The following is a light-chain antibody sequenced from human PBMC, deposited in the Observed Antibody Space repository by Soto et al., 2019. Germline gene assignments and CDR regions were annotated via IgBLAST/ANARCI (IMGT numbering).Light chain of an antibody. Sequence: DIVMTQSPDSLSVSLGERATISCKSSQSVYYRPNNKNYLAWYQQKPRQPPKLLIYWASTRESGVPDRFSGSGSGTDFTLTISSLQAEDVAVYYCQQYYSTWTFGQGTKVEIK. CDR1: QSVYYRPNNKNY. CDR2: WAS. J-gene: IGKJ1*01. CDR3: QQYYSTWT. V-gene: IGKV4-1*01.